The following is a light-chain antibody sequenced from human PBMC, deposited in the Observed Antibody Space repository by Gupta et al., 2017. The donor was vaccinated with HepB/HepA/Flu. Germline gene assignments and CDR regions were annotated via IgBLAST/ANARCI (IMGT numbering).Light chain of an antibody. CDR1: QGISSW. V-gene: IGKV1-12*01. CDR2: STS. Sequence: DIQMTQSPSSVSASVGDRVTITCRASQGISSWLVWYQQKPGEAPNLLIYSTSTLQTGVPSRFSGSGSGTDFTLTISSLQPEDFATYYCQQTYSFPIAFGQGTLMEIK. J-gene: IGKJ5*01. CDR3: QQTYSFPIA.